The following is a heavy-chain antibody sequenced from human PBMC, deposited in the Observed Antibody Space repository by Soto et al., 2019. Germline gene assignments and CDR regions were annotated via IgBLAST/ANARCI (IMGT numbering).Heavy chain of an antibody. CDR3: ARDGSYSSSPGVFDI. D-gene: IGHD6-6*01. CDR2: ISSSSSYI. V-gene: IGHV3-21*01. Sequence: PGGSLRLSCAASGFTLSSYSMNWVRQAPGKGLEWVSSISSSSSYIYYADSVKGRFTISRDNAKNSLYLQMNSLRAEDTAVYYCARDGSYSSSPGVFDIGGKGKMVTVSS. J-gene: IGHJ3*02. CDR1: GFTLSSYS.